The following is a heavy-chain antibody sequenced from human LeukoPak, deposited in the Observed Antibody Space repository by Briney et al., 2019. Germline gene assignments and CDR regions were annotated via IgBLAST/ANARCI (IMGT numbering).Heavy chain of an antibody. Sequence: PGGSLRLSCAASGFTFSSYSMNWVRQAPGKGLEWVSSISSSSSYIYYADSVKGQFTISRDNAKNSLYLQMNSLRAEDTAVYYCARGSRVLRFLEWFPYYFDYWGQGTLVTVSS. CDR1: GFTFSSYS. CDR2: ISSSSSYI. J-gene: IGHJ4*02. CDR3: ARGSRVLRFLEWFPYYFDY. D-gene: IGHD3-3*01. V-gene: IGHV3-21*01.